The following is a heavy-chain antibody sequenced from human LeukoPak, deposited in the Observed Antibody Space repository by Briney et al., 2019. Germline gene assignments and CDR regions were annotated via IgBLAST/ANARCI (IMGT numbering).Heavy chain of an antibody. CDR3: ARESSSGYKYFQH. J-gene: IGHJ1*01. Sequence: GGSLRLSCAASGFTFSSYSMNWVRQAPGKGLEWVSSISSSSSYIYYADSVKGRFTISRDNAKNSLYLQMNSLRAEDTAVYYCARESSSGYKYFQHWGQGTLVTVSS. CDR1: GFTFSSYS. CDR2: ISSSSSYI. D-gene: IGHD3-22*01. V-gene: IGHV3-21*01.